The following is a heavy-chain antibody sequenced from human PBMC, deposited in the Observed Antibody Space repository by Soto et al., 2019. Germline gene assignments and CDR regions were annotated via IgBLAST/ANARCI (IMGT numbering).Heavy chain of an antibody. D-gene: IGHD3-10*01. V-gene: IGHV1-69*01. CDR1: GGIFSTYA. J-gene: IGHJ4*02. CDR2: IIPIFGTP. Sequence: QVQLVQSGAEVKKPGSSVKVSCKASGGIFSTYAISWLRQAPGQGLEWMGGIIPIFGTPNYAQRFQGRVTITADESTSTAYMELSRLRSEDTAVYYCARDRDDYGSGKYCNRIDFWGQGTLVTVSS. CDR3: ARDRDDYGSGKYCNRIDF.